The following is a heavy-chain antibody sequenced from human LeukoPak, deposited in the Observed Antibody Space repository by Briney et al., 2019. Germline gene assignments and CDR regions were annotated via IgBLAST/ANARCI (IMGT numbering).Heavy chain of an antibody. Sequence: GGSLRLSCAASGFTFSSYGMHWVRQAPGKGLEWVAVIWYDGRNKYYADSVKGRFTISRDNSKNTLYLQMNSLRAEDTAVYYCARQEYSGGSGRQDFDCWGQGTLVTVSS. D-gene: IGHD6-19*01. CDR3: ARQEYSGGSGRQDFDC. CDR1: GFTFSSYG. J-gene: IGHJ4*02. V-gene: IGHV3-33*01. CDR2: IWYDGRNK.